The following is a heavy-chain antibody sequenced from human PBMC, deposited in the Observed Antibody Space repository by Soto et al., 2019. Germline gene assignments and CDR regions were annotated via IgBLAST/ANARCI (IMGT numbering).Heavy chain of an antibody. V-gene: IGHV3-23*01. CDR2: TSGSGGST. CDR3: AKGGTYYDYIWGPLAFDI. J-gene: IGHJ3*02. CDR1: GFTFSSYA. D-gene: IGHD3-16*01. Sequence: GGSLRLSCAASGFTFSSYAMSWVRQAPGKGLEWVSATSGSGGSTYYADSVKGRFTISRDNSKNTLYLQMNSLRAEDTAVYYCAKGGTYYDYIWGPLAFDIWGQGTMVTVSS.